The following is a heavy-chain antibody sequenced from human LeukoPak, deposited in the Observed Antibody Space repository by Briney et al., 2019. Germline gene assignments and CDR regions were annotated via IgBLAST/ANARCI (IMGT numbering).Heavy chain of an antibody. J-gene: IGHJ2*01. D-gene: IGHD3-16*01. CDR3: AREAAWGNWYFDL. Sequence: GGSLRLSCAASGFTFSSYGMHWVRQAPGKGLEWVAVIGDTGRAKYYADSVEGRFTASRDNSKNTLYLEMNSLRYDDTALYYCAREAAWGNWYFDLWGRGTLVTVSS. CDR1: GFTFSSYG. V-gene: IGHV3-30*02. CDR2: IGDTGRAK.